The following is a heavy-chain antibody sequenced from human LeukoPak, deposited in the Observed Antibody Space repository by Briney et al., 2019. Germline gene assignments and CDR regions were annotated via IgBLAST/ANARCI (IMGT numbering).Heavy chain of an antibody. CDR3: ARDPYYSKAFNY. Sequence: TVKLSCKASGGTFSSYAISGVREAPGQGLEWVVGITPIFGTANYAQKFHGRVTITTDESTSTAYMELSSLRSEDTAVYYCARDPYYSKAFNYWGQGTLVAVSS. D-gene: IGHD4-11*01. J-gene: IGHJ4*02. CDR1: GGTFSSYA. V-gene: IGHV1-69*05. CDR2: ITPIFGTA.